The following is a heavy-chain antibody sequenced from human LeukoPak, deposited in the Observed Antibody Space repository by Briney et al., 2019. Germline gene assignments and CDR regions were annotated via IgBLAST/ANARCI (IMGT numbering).Heavy chain of an antibody. CDR2: IIPIFGTP. CDR3: ARRDGSYYEAFDI. J-gene: IGHJ3*02. V-gene: IGHV1-69*01. Sequence: SSXXVSCKASGGTFSSYAISWVGQAPGQGREWMGGIIPIFGTPNYAQKFQARVTITADESTSTAYMELSSLRSEDTAVYYCARRDGSYYEAFDIWGQGTMVTVSS. D-gene: IGHD1-26*01. CDR1: GGTFSSYA.